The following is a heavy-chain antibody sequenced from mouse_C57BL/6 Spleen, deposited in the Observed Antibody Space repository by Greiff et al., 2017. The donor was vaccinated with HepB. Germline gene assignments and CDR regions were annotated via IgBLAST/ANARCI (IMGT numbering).Heavy chain of an antibody. CDR3: ARRHGYDDAMDY. V-gene: IGHV1-66*01. CDR2: IYPGSGNT. D-gene: IGHD2-2*01. J-gene: IGHJ4*01. CDR1: GYSFTSYY. Sequence: QVQLKESGPELVKPGASVKISCKASGYSFTSYYIHWVKQRPGQGLEWIGWIYPGSGNTKYNEKFKGKATLTADTSSSTAYMQLSSLTSEDSAVYYCARRHGYDDAMDYWGQGTSVTVSS.